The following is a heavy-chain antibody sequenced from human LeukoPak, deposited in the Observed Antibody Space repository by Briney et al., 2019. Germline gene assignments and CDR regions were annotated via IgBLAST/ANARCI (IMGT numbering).Heavy chain of an antibody. Sequence: ASVKVSCKASGYTFTGYYIHWVRQAPGQGLEWMGWIKPNSGGTNYAQKFQGRVTMTRDTSISTAYMELSRLRSDGTAVYYCARGSIVGATFGYFDYWGQGTLVTVSS. J-gene: IGHJ4*02. D-gene: IGHD1-26*01. CDR1: GYTFTGYY. CDR2: IKPNSGGT. CDR3: ARGSIVGATFGYFDY. V-gene: IGHV1-2*02.